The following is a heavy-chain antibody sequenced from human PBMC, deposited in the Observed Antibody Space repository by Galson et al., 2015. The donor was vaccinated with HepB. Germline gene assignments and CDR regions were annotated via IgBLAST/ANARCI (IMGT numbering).Heavy chain of an antibody. V-gene: IGHV3-15*01. Sequence: SLRLSCAASGFTFSNAWMSWVRQAPGKGLEWVGRIKSKTDGGTTDYAAPVKGRFTISRDDSKNTLYLQMNSLKTEDTAVYYCTTGIVVVPAADWKEAYYYYYMDVWGKGTAVTVSS. CDR2: IKSKTDGGTT. J-gene: IGHJ6*03. D-gene: IGHD2-2*01. CDR1: GFTFSNAW. CDR3: TTGIVVVPAADWKEAYYYYYMDV.